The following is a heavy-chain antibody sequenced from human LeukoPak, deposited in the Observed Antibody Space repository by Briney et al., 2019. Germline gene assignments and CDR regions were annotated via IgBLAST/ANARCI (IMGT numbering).Heavy chain of an antibody. J-gene: IGHJ4*02. Sequence: GGSLRLSCAASGFTFSSYGMHWVRQAPGKGLEWVAVISYDGSNKYYADSVKGRFTISRDNSKNTLYLQMNSLRAEDTAVYYCAKDKYDPYFDYWGQGTLVTISS. D-gene: IGHD2/OR15-2a*01. CDR1: GFTFSSYG. CDR3: AKDKYDPYFDY. V-gene: IGHV3-30*18. CDR2: ISYDGSNK.